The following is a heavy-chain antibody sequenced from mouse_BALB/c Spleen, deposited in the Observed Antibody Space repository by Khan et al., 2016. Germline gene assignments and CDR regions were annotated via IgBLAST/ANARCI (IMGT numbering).Heavy chain of an antibody. CDR1: GFTFSSYG. J-gene: IGHJ1*01. CDR3: ARERGRGTRYFDV. V-gene: IGHV5-6-3*01. CDR2: INSNGGST. D-gene: IGHD2-14*01. Sequence: EVELVESGGGLVQPGGSLKLSCAASGFTFSSYGMSWVRQTPDKRLELVATINSNGGSTYYPDSVKGRFNISRENAKNTLYLQMSSLKSEDTAMYYCARERGRGTRYFDVWGAGTTVTVSS.